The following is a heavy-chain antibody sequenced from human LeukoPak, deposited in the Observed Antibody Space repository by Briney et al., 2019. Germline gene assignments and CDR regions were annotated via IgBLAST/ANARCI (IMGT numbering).Heavy chain of an antibody. Sequence: GGSLRLSCAASGFTFSSYAMSWVRQAPGKGLEWVSAISSSGGSTYYADSVKGRFTISRDNSKNTLYLQMNCLRAEDTAVYYCVKAADDIVVVPAALFDYWGQGTLVTVSS. D-gene: IGHD2-2*01. CDR3: VKAADDIVVVPAALFDY. CDR1: GFTFSSYA. J-gene: IGHJ4*02. CDR2: ISSSGGST. V-gene: IGHV3-23*01.